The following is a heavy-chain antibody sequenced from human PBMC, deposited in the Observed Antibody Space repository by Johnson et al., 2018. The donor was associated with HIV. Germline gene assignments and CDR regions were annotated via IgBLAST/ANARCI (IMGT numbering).Heavy chain of an antibody. J-gene: IGHJ3*02. CDR3: ARDYYDSSGYHHAFDI. V-gene: IGHV3-30-3*01. D-gene: IGHD3-22*01. Sequence: VQLVESGGGVVQPGRSLRLSCAASGFTFSSYAMHWVRQAPGKGLEWVAVISYDGSNKYYADSVKGRFTISRDNSKNTVYLQMNSLRAEDTAVYYCARDYYDSSGYHHAFDIWGQGTMVTDSS. CDR1: GFTFSSYA. CDR2: ISYDGSNK.